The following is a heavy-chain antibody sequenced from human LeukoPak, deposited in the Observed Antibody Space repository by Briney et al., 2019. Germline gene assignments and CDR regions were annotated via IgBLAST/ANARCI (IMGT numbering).Heavy chain of an antibody. CDR2: IYPGDSDT. D-gene: IGHD3-10*01. Sequence: GESLKISCKGSGYSFTSHWIGWVRQMSGKGLEWMGIIYPGDSDTRYSPSFQGQVTISADKSISTAYLQWSSLKASDTAMYYCARPRYSSYYDYWGQGTLVTVSS. V-gene: IGHV5-51*01. CDR1: GYSFTSHW. J-gene: IGHJ4*02. CDR3: ARPRYSSYYDY.